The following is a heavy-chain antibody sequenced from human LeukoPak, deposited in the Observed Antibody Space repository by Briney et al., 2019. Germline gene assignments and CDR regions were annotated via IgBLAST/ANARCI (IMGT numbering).Heavy chain of an antibody. Sequence: PGGSLRLSCAASRFTFRDHFMSWIRQPPGKGLEYVSYISGSGSDTYYSDSVKGRFTVSRDNAKNSLFLQMNSLRAEDTAAYYCATAPTEDGDGSSPGYWGQGTLVTVSS. V-gene: IGHV3-11*04. CDR2: ISGSGSDT. J-gene: IGHJ4*02. CDR3: ATAPTEDGDGSSPGY. D-gene: IGHD4-17*01. CDR1: RFTFRDHF.